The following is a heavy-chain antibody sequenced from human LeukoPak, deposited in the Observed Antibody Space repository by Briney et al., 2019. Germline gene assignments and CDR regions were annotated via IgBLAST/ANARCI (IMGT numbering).Heavy chain of an antibody. V-gene: IGHV4-4*07. J-gene: IGHJ6*03. Sequence: SETLSLTCTVSGGSISGYYRNWIRQPAGKGLEWIGRLHTSGSSNYNPSLQSRVTVSVDTSKNQFSLKLTSVTAADTAVYYCARDRYGDYYYYYYMDVWGKGTTVTISS. CDR3: ARDRYGDYYYYYYMDV. D-gene: IGHD4-17*01. CDR1: GGSISGYY. CDR2: LHTSGSS.